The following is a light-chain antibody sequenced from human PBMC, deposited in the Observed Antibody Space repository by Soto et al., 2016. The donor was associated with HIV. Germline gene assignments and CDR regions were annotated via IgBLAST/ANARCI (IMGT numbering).Light chain of an antibody. V-gene: IGLV3-21*03. J-gene: IGLJ2*01. CDR3: QVWDGSGDHVV. Sequence: SYELTQAPLSVSGPRKDGQDYLWGETTLEVKVCTGTSRSQAQAPVLVVHDDSHRPSGIPERFSGSNSGNTATLTISRVEAGDEADYYCQVWDGSGDHVVFGGGTKLTVL. CDR2: DDS. CDR1: TLEVKV.